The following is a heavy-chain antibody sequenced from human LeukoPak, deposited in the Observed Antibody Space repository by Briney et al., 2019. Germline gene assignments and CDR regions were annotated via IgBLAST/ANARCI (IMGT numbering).Heavy chain of an antibody. D-gene: IGHD6-13*01. CDR1: GFTFSSYS. Sequence: GGSLRLSCAASGFTFSSYSMNWVRQAPGKGLEWVSPISSSSSYIYYADSVKGRFTISRDNAKNSLYLQMNSLRAEDTAVYYCAREAGRWIAAAGNFDYWGQGTLVTVSS. J-gene: IGHJ4*02. V-gene: IGHV3-21*04. CDR2: ISSSSSYI. CDR3: AREAGRWIAAAGNFDY.